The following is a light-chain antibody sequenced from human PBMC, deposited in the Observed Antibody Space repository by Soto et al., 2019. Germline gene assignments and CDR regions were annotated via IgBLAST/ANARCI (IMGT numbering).Light chain of an antibody. CDR2: DVN. J-gene: IGLJ1*01. V-gene: IGLV2-14*03. CDR3: CSYTTSSTYV. CDR1: CCVFCGYNY. Sequence: ALTPHASVPQPPQQSIAPSCIRTCCVFCGYNYVSWYQHHPVKAPKLMIYDVNNRPSWVSNRFSGSKSGNTASLTISGLQAEDEADYYCCSYTTSSTYVFGTGT.